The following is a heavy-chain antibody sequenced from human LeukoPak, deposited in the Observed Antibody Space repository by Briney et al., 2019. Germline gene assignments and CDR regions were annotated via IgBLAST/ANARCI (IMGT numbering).Heavy chain of an antibody. CDR2: VSDTGRA. V-gene: IGHV4-4*07. CDR3: ARGPDMTPISGYYPFVY. J-gene: IGHJ4*02. D-gene: IGHD3-22*01. Sequence: SETLSLTCTVSGGSITGYYWTWIRQPAGKGLEWIGRVSDTGRAYYNPSLERRVTISLDTSNNRFSLKVTSVTAADTAVYYCARGPDMTPISGYYPFVYWGQGTMVPVSS. CDR1: GGSITGYY.